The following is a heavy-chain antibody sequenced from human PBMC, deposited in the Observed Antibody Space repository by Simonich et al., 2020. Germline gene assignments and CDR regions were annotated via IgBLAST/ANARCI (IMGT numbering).Heavy chain of an antibody. D-gene: IGHD7-27*01. CDR2: TNPNSGCT. V-gene: IGHV1-2*06. CDR1: GYTFTGYY. Sequence: QVQLVQSGAEGKKPGASVKVSCKASGYTFTGYYMHWVRQAPGQGVEWRGPTNPNSGCTNCAQKFQGRVTMTRDTSISTAYMELSRLRSDDTAVYYCASGWDWGFSHMSDYWGQGTLVTVSS. CDR3: ASGWDWGFSHMSDY. J-gene: IGHJ4*02.